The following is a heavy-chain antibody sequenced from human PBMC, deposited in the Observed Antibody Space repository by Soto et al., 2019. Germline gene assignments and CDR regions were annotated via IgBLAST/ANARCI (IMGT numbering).Heavy chain of an antibody. CDR3: AFATSGNYGGFDF. D-gene: IGHD4-17*01. CDR2: VDPEGSGT. J-gene: IGHJ3*01. CDR1: GYTFSDYF. V-gene: IGHV1-69-2*01. Sequence: EVQLVQSGAEVKKPGATMKISCKASGYTFSDYFMHWIQQAPGKGLEWMGLVDPEGSGTIYSEKFQGRLTLRADTSTHTAYMELSNLGSEDTAVYYCAFATSGNYGGFDFWGQGTLVTVSS.